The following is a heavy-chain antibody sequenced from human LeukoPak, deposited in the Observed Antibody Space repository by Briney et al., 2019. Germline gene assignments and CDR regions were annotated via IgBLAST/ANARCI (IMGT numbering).Heavy chain of an antibody. CDR3: ALPSSGWRFDY. D-gene: IGHD6-19*01. CDR2: ISNDGSNK. CDR1: GFIFSNYG. Sequence: PGRSLRLSCAASGFIFSNYGMHWVRRAPGKGLEWVAVISNDGSNKDYADSVKGRFTISRDNSKNTVYLQMNSLRVEDTAVYYCALPSSGWRFDYWGQGTLVIVSS. J-gene: IGHJ4*02. V-gene: IGHV3-30*03.